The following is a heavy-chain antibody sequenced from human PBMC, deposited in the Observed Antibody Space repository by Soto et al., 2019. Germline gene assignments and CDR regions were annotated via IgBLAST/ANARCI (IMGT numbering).Heavy chain of an antibody. CDR1: GHTLTELS. D-gene: IGHD1-1*01. CDR3: AAGGTRWLHSPFDY. J-gene: IGHJ4*02. Sequence: QVQLLQSGAEVKKPGASVKVSCKVSGHTLTELSMHWVRQAPGRGLEWMGGFDPEDGETISAQKFQGRVTMTEDTSTDSTYMELTSLRSEDTALYYCAAGGTRWLHSPFDYWGQGTLVTISS. V-gene: IGHV1-24*01. CDR2: FDPEDGET.